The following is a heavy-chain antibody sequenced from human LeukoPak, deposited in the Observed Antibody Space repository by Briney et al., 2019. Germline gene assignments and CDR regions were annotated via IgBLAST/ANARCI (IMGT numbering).Heavy chain of an antibody. CDR1: GGSFSGYY. D-gene: IGHD6-19*01. CDR3: ARDIAVAGTGPSNWFDP. V-gene: IGHV4-34*01. CDR2: INHSGST. Sequence: SETLSLTCAVYGGSFSGYYWSWIRQPPGKGLEWIGEINHSGSTNYNPSLKSRVTISVDTSKNQFSLKLSSVTAADTAVYYCARDIAVAGTGPSNWFDPWGQGTLVTVSS. J-gene: IGHJ5*02.